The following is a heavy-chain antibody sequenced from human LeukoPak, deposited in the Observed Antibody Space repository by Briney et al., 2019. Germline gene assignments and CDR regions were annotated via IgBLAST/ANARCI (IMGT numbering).Heavy chain of an antibody. J-gene: IGHJ5*02. Sequence: SGTLSLTCTVSGGSISSSSYYWGWIRQPPGKGLEWIGSIYYSGSTYYNPSLKSRVTISVDTSKNQFSLKLSSVTAADTAVYYCARRDFWSGLDPWGQGTLVTVPS. D-gene: IGHD3-3*01. V-gene: IGHV4-39*01. CDR1: GGSISSSSYY. CDR2: IYYSGST. CDR3: ARRDFWSGLDP.